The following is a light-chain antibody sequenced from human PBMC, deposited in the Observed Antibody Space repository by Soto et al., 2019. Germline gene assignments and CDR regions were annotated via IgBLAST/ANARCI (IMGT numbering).Light chain of an antibody. CDR1: QSVNSN. V-gene: IGKV3-11*01. Sequence: EIVLTQSTATLSLSPGERATLSCRASQSVNSNLAWYQQRPGQAPRLLLYEASNRATGIPARFSGSGSGTDFTLTISDLEPEDSAVYSCQQRACWRPRSFGGGTKVEFK. J-gene: IGKJ4*01. CDR2: EAS. CDR3: QQRACWRPRS.